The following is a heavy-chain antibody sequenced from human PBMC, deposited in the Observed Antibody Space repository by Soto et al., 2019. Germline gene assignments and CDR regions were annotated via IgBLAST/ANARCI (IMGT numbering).Heavy chain of an antibody. Sequence: LSLTCTVSGGSMNDYYWSWIRQPAGKGLEWIGRIFTSGNTNYNPSLRSRLTMSVDTSTNQVSLRLTSVTAADTAVYYCASGRRVSRYYGLDVWGQGTTVTVSS. CDR2: IFTSGNT. D-gene: IGHD6-6*01. CDR3: ASGRRVSRYYGLDV. CDR1: GGSMNDYY. J-gene: IGHJ6*02. V-gene: IGHV4-4*07.